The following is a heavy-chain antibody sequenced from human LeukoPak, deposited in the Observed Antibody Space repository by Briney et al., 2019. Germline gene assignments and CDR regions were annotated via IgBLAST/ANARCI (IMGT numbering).Heavy chain of an antibody. V-gene: IGHV1-69*13. Sequence: GASVKVSCKASGGTFSSYAISWVRQAPGQGLEWMGGIIPIFATTNYAQKSQGRVTITADESTSTAYMELSSLRSEDTAVYYCARVLPVPNWFDPWGQGTLVSVSS. CDR3: ARVLPVPNWFDP. D-gene: IGHD2-2*01. CDR1: GGTFSSYA. J-gene: IGHJ5*02. CDR2: IIPIFATT.